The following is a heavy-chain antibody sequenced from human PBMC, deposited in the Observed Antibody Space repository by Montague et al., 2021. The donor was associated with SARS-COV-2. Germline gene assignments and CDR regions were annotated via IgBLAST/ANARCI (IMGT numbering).Heavy chain of an antibody. V-gene: IGHV2-70*11. CDR2: IDWXDDK. CDR1: GFSLSISGMC. J-gene: IGHJ4*02. D-gene: IGHD6-19*01. Sequence: PALVKTTQTLTLTCTFSGFSLSISGMCVSWIRQPPRKALEWLARIDWXDDKYYSTSLKTRLTISKDTSKNQVVLTMTNMDPVDTATYYCAREYSSGVYFDYWGQGTLVTVSS. CDR3: AREYSSGVYFDY.